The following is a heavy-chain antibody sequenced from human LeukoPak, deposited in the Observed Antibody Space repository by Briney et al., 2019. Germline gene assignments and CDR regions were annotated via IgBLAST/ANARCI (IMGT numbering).Heavy chain of an antibody. D-gene: IGHD4-11*01. CDR3: ARAGEGLQSYGFDM. CDR1: GFTLSSNW. J-gene: IGHJ3*02. CDR2: INSDGSST. V-gene: IGHV3-74*01. Sequence: GGSLRLSCAASGFTLSSNWMPGVGKGPGRGWLWFPRINSDGSSTGYEDSVKGRFTISRDNAKNTLDLQMNNLRAEDTAVYYCARAGEGLQSYGFDMWGQGTKVSVST.